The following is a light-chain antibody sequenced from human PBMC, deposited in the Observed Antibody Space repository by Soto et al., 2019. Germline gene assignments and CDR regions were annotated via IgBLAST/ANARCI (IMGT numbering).Light chain of an antibody. CDR2: EVS. CDR3: MQSLQLPLT. CDR1: QSLLDSDGKTF. Sequence: DIVMTQTPLSLSVTPGQPASISCKSSQSLLDSDGKTFLYWYVHKPGHPPQLLIYEVSNRFAGVPDRFSGSGSETDFTREISRVEADDVAMYYCMQSLQLPLTFGGGTRVDIK. J-gene: IGKJ4*01. V-gene: IGKV2D-29*01.